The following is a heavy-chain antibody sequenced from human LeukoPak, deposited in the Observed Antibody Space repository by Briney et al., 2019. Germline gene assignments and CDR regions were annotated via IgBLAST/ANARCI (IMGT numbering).Heavy chain of an antibody. D-gene: IGHD2-2*02. CDR2: FDPEDGET. V-gene: IGHV1-24*01. CDR1: GYTLTELS. J-gene: IGHJ4*02. Sequence: ASVKVSCKVSGYTLTELSMHRVRQAPGKGLEWMGGFDPEDGETIYAQKFQGRVTMTEDTSTDTAYMELSSLRSEDTAVYYCALPYCSSTSCYMGYDYWGQGTLVTVSS. CDR3: ALPYCSSTSCYMGYDY.